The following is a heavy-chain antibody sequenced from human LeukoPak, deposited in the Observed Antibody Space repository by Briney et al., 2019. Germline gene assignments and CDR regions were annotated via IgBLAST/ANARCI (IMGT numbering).Heavy chain of an antibody. Sequence: QTGGSLRLSCAASGFTFSSYAMSWVRQAPGKGLEWVSAISGSGGSTYYADSVKGRFTIPRDNSKNTLYLQMNSLRAEDTAVYYCAKGEGVNYYDSSGYPDYWGQGTLVTVSS. CDR2: ISGSGGST. CDR1: GFTFSSYA. CDR3: AKGEGVNYYDSSGYPDY. D-gene: IGHD3-22*01. V-gene: IGHV3-23*01. J-gene: IGHJ4*02.